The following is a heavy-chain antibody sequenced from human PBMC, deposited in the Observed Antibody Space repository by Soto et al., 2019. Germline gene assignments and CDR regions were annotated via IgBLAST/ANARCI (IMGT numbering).Heavy chain of an antibody. CDR1: GVSINNNY. CDR2: IYYIGST. Sequence: PSETLSLTCTVSGVSINNNYWSWIRQPPGKGLEWIGYIYYIGSTYYNPSLKSRVTISVDTSKNQFSLKLSSVTAADTAVYYCARGAVYYDSSGYFSYWGQGTLVTVSS. J-gene: IGHJ4*02. CDR3: ARGAVYYDSSGYFSY. D-gene: IGHD3-22*01. V-gene: IGHV4-59*12.